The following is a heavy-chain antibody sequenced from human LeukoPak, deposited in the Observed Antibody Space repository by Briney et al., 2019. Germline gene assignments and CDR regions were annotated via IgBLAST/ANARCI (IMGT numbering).Heavy chain of an antibody. V-gene: IGHV1-69*04. CDR1: GGTFSSYA. D-gene: IGHD2-8*01. Sequence: GSSVKVSCKASGGTFSSYAISWVRQAPGQGLEWMGRIIPILGIANYAQKFRGRVTITADKSTSTAYMELSSLRSEDTAVYYCARGIVEDIVPPWGGFDPWGQGTLVTVSS. CDR2: IIPILGIA. J-gene: IGHJ5*02. CDR3: ARGIVEDIVPPWGGFDP.